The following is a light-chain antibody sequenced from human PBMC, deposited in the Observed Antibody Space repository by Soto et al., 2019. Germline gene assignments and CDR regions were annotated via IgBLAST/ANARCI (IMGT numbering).Light chain of an antibody. CDR1: SSNIGNNY. J-gene: IGLJ2*01. CDR2: DNN. Sequence: QSVLTQPPSVSAAPGQKVTISCSGSSSNIGNNYVSWYQQLPGTAPKLLMYDNNKRPSRIPDRFSGSKSGTSATLGITGLQTGDEADYYCGTWDSSVRAVVFGGGTKLTVL. CDR3: GTWDSSVRAVV. V-gene: IGLV1-51*01.